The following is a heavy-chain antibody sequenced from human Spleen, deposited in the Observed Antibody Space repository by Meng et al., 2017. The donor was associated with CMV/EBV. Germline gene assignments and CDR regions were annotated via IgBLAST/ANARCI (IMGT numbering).Heavy chain of an antibody. D-gene: IGHD3-22*01. CDR1: YSFTSSW. V-gene: IGHV5-51*01. CDR2: IYPGDSDT. CDR3: ARQKYYYDSSGYSNLDY. J-gene: IGHJ4*02. Sequence: YSFTSSWIGWVRQMPGKGLPWMGIIYPGDSDTRYSPSYQGQVTNSADKSISTAYLQWSSLKASDTAMYYCARQKYYYDSSGYSNLDYWGQGTLVTVSS.